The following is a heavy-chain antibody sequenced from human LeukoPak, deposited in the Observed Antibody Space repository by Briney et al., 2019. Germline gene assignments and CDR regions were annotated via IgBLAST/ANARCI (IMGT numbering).Heavy chain of an antibody. D-gene: IGHD3-10*01. V-gene: IGHV4-4*07. CDR3: AREGNRLFDYYYGSGSYFY. CDR1: GGSISSYY. J-gene: IGHJ4*02. CDR2: IYTSGST. Sequence: PSETLSLTCTVSGGSISSYYWSWIRQPAGKGLEWIGRIYTSGSTNYNPSLKSRVTMSVDTSKNQFSLKLSSVTAEDTAVYYCAREGNRLFDYYYGSGSYFYWGQGTLVTVSS.